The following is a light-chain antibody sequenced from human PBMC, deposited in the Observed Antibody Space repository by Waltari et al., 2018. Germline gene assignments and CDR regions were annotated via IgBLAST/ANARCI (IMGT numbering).Light chain of an antibody. J-gene: IGKJ2*01. Sequence: EIVMTQSPATLSVSPGERATLSCRASQSVSSSLARYQQKPGQAPRLLIDGTSTRATGIPARFSGSGSGTEFTLTISSLQSEDFAVYYCQQYNNWPPQYTFGQGTKLEIK. CDR3: QQYNNWPPQYT. CDR2: GTS. CDR1: QSVSSS. V-gene: IGKV3-15*01.